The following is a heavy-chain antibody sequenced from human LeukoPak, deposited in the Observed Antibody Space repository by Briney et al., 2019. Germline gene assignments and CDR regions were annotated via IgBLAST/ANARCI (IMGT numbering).Heavy chain of an antibody. V-gene: IGHV3-30-3*01. CDR3: ARTEGIWFGELSYFDY. CDR2: ISYDGSNK. J-gene: IGHJ4*02. Sequence: GGSLRLSCAASGFTFSSYAMHWVRQAPGKGLEWVAVISYDGSNKYYADSAKGRFTISRDNSKNTLYLQMNSLRAEDTAVYYCARTEGIWFGELSYFDYWGQGTLVTVSS. D-gene: IGHD3-10*01. CDR1: GFTFSSYA.